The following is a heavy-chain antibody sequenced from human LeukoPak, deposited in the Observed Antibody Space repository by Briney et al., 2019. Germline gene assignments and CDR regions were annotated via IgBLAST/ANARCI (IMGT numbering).Heavy chain of an antibody. CDR3: ARRTGSYYNDAFDI. CDR1: GGSFSGYY. D-gene: IGHD1-26*01. V-gene: IGHV4-34*01. CDR2: INHSGST. Sequence: KPSETLSLTCAVYGGSFSGYYWSWIRQPPGKGLEWIGEINHSGSTNYNPSLKSRVTISVDTSKNQFSPKLSSVTAADTAVYYCARRTGSYYNDAFDIWGQGTMVTVSS. J-gene: IGHJ3*02.